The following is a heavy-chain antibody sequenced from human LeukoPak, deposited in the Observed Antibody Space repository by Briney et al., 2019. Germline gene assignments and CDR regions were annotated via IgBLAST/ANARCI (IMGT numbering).Heavy chain of an antibody. CDR1: GGSISSYY. D-gene: IGHD5-18*01. V-gene: IGHV4-59*08. Sequence: SETLSLTCTVSGGSISSYYWSWIRQPPGKGLEWIGEIYHSGSTNYNPSLKSRVTISVDTSKNQFSLKLSSVTAADTAVYYCARHPLWLLQGAFDIWGQGTMVTVSS. CDR2: IYHSGST. J-gene: IGHJ3*02. CDR3: ARHPLWLLQGAFDI.